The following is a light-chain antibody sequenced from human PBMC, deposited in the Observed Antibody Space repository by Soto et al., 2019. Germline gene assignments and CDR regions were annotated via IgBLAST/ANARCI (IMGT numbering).Light chain of an antibody. CDR2: LKNDGSH. CDR3: QTWDTGIQV. V-gene: IGLV4-69*01. Sequence: QLVLTQSPSASASPGASVKLTCTLSSGHSTYTIAWHQQHPGKGPRYLMRLKNDGSHTKGDGIPDRFSGSSFGAERYHTISSLQSEDEADYYCQTWDTGIQVFGAGTKLTVL. J-gene: IGLJ2*01. CDR1: SGHSTYT.